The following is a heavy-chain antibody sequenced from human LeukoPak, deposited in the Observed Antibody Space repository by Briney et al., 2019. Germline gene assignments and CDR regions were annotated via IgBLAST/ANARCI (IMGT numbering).Heavy chain of an antibody. CDR2: INPNSGGT. Sequence: ASVKVSCKASGYTFTGYYMHWVRQAPGQGLEWMGWINPNSGGTNYAQKFQGRVTMTRDTSISTAYMELSRLRSDDTAVYYCARELAAAGTYDYWCQGTLVTVSS. CDR1: GYTFTGYY. D-gene: IGHD6-13*01. CDR3: ARELAAAGTYDY. J-gene: IGHJ4*02. V-gene: IGHV1-2*02.